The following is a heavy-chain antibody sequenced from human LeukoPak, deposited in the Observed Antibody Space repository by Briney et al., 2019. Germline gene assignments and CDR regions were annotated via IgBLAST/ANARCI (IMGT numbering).Heavy chain of an antibody. D-gene: IGHD3-22*01. J-gene: IGHJ5*02. CDR3: ARVHDSSGYYYH. V-gene: IGHV1-46*01. Sequence: ASVKVSCKASGYTFTSYYMHWVRQAPGQGLEWMGIINPSGGSTSYAQKFQGRVTMTGDMPTSTVYMELSSLRSEDTAVYYCARVHDSSGYYYHWGQGTLVTVSS. CDR2: INPSGGST. CDR1: GYTFTSYY.